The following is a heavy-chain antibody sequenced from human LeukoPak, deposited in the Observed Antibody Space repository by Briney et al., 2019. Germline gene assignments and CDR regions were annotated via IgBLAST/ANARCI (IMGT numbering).Heavy chain of an antibody. D-gene: IGHD3-22*01. CDR2: INHSGST. V-gene: IGHV4-34*01. Sequence: PSETLSLTCAVYGGSFSGYYWSWIRQPPGKGLEWIGEINHSGSTNYNPSLKSRVTISVDTSKNQFSLKLSSVTAADTAVYYCASQSPGSGYFSDSYMDVWGKGTTVTVSS. J-gene: IGHJ6*03. CDR1: GGSFSGYY. CDR3: ASQSPGSGYFSDSYMDV.